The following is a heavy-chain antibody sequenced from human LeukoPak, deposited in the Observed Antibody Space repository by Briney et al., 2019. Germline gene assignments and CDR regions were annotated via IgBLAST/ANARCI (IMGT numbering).Heavy chain of an antibody. V-gene: IGHV3-23*01. CDR2: ISGSGGNT. D-gene: IGHD3-22*01. CDR1: GFTFSSYA. J-gene: IGHJ4*02. Sequence: GSLRLSCVASGFTFSSYAMNWVRQAPGKGLEWVSLISGSGGNTYYADSVKGRFTISRDNSKNTLYLQMNSLRAEDTALYSCFGGSGYNSDYWGQGTLVTVSP. CDR3: FGGSGYNSDY.